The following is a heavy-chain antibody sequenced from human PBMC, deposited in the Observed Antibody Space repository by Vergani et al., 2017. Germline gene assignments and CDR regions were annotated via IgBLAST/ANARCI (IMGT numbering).Heavy chain of an antibody. CDR1: GFTFRNNA. D-gene: IGHD6-19*01. J-gene: IGHJ4*02. CDR2: ISGSGDST. Sequence: EVHLLESGGGLVQTGGSQRLSCVASGFTFRNNAMSWVRQAPGKGLEWVSSISGSGDSTYYADSVKGRLTISRDNSKNTLYLHMTFLRAEDTAIYYCAKDLDRDSSGRFDFWGRGTLVTVSS. CDR3: AKDLDRDSSGRFDF. V-gene: IGHV3-23*01.